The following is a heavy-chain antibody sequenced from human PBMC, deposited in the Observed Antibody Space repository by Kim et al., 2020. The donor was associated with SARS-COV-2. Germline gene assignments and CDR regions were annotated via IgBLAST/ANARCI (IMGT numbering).Heavy chain of an antibody. D-gene: IGHD3-22*01. CDR3: TRDLATVVKEYYYYYYGMDV. Sequence: GGSLRLSCTASGFTFGDYAMSWFRQAPGKGLEWVGFIRSKAYGGTTEYAASVKGRFTISRDDSKSIAYLQMNSLKTEDTAVYYCTRDLATVVKEYYYYYYGMDVGGQGTTVTVSS. V-gene: IGHV3-49*03. J-gene: IGHJ6*02. CDR2: IRSKAYGGTT. CDR1: GFTFGDYA.